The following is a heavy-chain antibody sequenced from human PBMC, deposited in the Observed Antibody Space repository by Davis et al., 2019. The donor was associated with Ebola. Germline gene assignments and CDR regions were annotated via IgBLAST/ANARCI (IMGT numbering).Heavy chain of an antibody. CDR3: ARGLRFLEWFYSNWFDP. D-gene: IGHD3-3*01. CDR2: IYYSGST. V-gene: IGHV4-39*01. CDR1: GGSISSSSYY. Sequence: SETLSLTCTVSGGSISSSSYYWGWIRQPPGKGLEWIGSIYYSGSTYYNPSLKSRVTISVDTSKNQFSLKLSSVTAADTAVYYCARGLRFLEWFYSNWFDPWGQGTLVTVSS. J-gene: IGHJ5*02.